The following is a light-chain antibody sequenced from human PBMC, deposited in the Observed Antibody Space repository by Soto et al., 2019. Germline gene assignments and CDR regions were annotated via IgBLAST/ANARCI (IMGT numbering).Light chain of an antibody. V-gene: IGLV2-8*01. J-gene: IGLJ3*02. Sequence: QSALTQPPSASGSPGQSVTISCTGTSSDIGGYDYVSWYQQHPGKAPKLMIYEVTKRPSGVPDRFSGSKSGSTASLTVSGLQADDEADYYCSSYAGSSGVFGAGTKLTVL. CDR3: SSYAGSSGV. CDR1: SSDIGGYDY. CDR2: EVT.